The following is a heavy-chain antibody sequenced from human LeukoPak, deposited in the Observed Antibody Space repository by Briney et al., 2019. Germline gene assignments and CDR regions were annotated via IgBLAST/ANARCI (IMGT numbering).Heavy chain of an antibody. CDR3: ARNYDYVWGSYRAFDY. V-gene: IGHV3-48*01. Sequence: PGGSLRLSCAASGFTFSSYSMNWVRQAPGKGLEWVSYISSSSSTIYYADSVKGRFTISRDNAKNSLYLQMNSLRAEDTAVYYCARNYDYVWGSYRAFDYWGQGTLVTVSS. CDR1: GFTFSSYS. J-gene: IGHJ4*02. CDR2: ISSSSSTI. D-gene: IGHD3-16*02.